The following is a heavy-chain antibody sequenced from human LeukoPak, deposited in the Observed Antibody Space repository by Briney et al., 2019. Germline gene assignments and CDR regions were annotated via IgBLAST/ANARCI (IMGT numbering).Heavy chain of an antibody. V-gene: IGHV4-39*07. Sequence: SETLSLTCTVSGGSISSGSYYWGWIRQPPGKGLEWIGSIYYSGSTYYNPSLKSRVTISVDTSKNQFSLKLSSVTAADTAVYYCARGQLWLPFDYWGQGTLVTVSS. CDR2: IYYSGST. J-gene: IGHJ4*02. CDR3: ARGQLWLPFDY. D-gene: IGHD5-18*01. CDR1: GGSISSGSYY.